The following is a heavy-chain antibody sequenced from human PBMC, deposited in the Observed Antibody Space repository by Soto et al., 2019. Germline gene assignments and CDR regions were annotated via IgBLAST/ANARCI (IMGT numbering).Heavy chain of an antibody. V-gene: IGHV3-15*07. D-gene: IGHD3-3*02. CDR2: IKSKIDGCTT. CDR1: GFTFSTAW. Sequence: GGSLRLSCAASGFTFSTAWINWVRQAPVNGLEFVGRIKSKIDGCTTDFSASVKGIFSISIDYSHYTMYLQINSLKSEDTALYXCTTDSHFRTRLVSFDFWGRGTMVTVSS. J-gene: IGHJ4*01. CDR3: TTDSHFRTRLVSFDF.